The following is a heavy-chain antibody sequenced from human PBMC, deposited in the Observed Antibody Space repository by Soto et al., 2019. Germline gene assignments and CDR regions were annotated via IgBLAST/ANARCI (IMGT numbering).Heavy chain of an antibody. D-gene: IGHD2-21*02. J-gene: IGHJ4*02. V-gene: IGHV1-18*01. CDR2: MSAYDGNT. Sequence: ASVKVSCKASGYEFSNYYIAWVRQAPGQGLEWMGRMSAYDGNTDYEQKFQDRVVMTTDTSTTTAYMELRRLRSDDTAVYYCARVEYGDLVYLDLWGQGTLVTVSS. CDR1: GYEFSNYY. CDR3: ARVEYGDLVYLDL.